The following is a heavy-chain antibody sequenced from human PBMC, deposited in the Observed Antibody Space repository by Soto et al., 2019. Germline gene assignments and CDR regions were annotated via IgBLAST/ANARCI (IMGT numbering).Heavy chain of an antibody. CDR1: GGTFSSYA. J-gene: IGHJ4*02. CDR2: IIPIFGTA. D-gene: IGHD3-3*01. CDR3: AREPAYDFWSGYYPLDY. Sequence: ASVKVSGKAAGGTFSSYAISWVRQAPGQGLEWMGGIIPIFGTANYAQKFQGRVTITADKSTSTAYMELSSLRSEDTAVYYCAREPAYDFWSGYYPLDYWGQGTLVTVSS. V-gene: IGHV1-69*06.